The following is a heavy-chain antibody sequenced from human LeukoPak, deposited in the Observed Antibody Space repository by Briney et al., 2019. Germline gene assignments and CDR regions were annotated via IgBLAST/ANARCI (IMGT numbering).Heavy chain of an antibody. J-gene: IGHJ6*03. Sequence: GASVKVSCKASGYTFTSYGISWVRQAPAQGLELMGLISAYNGNTNYAQKLQGRVTMTTDTSTSTAYMALRSLRSDDTAVYYCARGPGVRGVIIYYYYMDVWGKGTTVTVSS. CDR2: ISAYNGNT. CDR1: GYTFTSYG. V-gene: IGHV1-18*01. CDR3: ARGPGVRGVIIYYYYMDV. D-gene: IGHD3-10*01.